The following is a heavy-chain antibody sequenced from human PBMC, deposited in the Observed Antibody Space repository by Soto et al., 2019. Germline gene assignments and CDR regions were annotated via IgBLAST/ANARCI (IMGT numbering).Heavy chain of an antibody. CDR2: INQSGST. V-gene: IGHV4-34*01. Sequence: QVQLQQWGAGLLKPSETLSLTCAVYGGSFSGHYWSWIRQPPGKGLEWSGEINQSGSTNYNPYLKSRVTISVDTSKNQFSLKLSSVTAADTAVYYCARIGTVAATTSYFDYWGQGTLVTVSS. CDR3: ARIGTVAATTSYFDY. CDR1: GGSFSGHY. D-gene: IGHD2-15*01. J-gene: IGHJ4*02.